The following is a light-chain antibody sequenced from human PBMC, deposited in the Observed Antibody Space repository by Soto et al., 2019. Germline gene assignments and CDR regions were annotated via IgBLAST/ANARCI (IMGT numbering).Light chain of an antibody. J-gene: IGLJ1*01. CDR1: NVGSKS. Sequence: SYELTQPPWVSVAPGQTASITCWGNNVGSKSVHWYQQKPGQAPVLVIYDDGDRPSGIPERFSGSNSGNTATLTISRVEAGDEADYFCQVWDSSSDHREVFGNGTKVNVL. CDR2: DDG. V-gene: IGLV3-21*02. CDR3: QVWDSSSDHREV.